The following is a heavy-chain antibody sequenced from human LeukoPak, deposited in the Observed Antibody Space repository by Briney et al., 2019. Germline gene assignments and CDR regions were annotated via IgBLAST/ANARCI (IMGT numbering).Heavy chain of an antibody. V-gene: IGHV4-59*01. CDR1: GGSISSYY. CDR3: ARVRGSYYRYFDY. J-gene: IGHJ4*02. CDR2: IYYSGST. D-gene: IGHD1-26*01. Sequence: SEILSLTCTVSGGSISSYYWSWIRQPPGKGLEWIGYIYYSGSTNYNPSLKSRVTISVDTSKNQFSLKLSSVTAADTAVYYCARVRGSYYRYFDYWGQGTLVTVSS.